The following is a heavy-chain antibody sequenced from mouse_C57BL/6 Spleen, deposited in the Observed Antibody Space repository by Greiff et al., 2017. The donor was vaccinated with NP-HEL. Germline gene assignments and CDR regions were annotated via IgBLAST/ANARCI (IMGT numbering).Heavy chain of an antibody. V-gene: IGHV7-3*01. J-gene: IGHJ2*01. Sequence: EVKLVESGGGLVQPGGSLSLSCAASGFTFTDYYMSWVRQPPGKALEWLGFIRNKANGYTTEYSASVKGRFTISRDNSQSILYLQMNALGAEDSATYYCARAGYYDYYFDYWGQGTTLTVSS. D-gene: IGHD2-4*01. CDR2: IRNKANGYTT. CDR1: GFTFTDYY. CDR3: ARAGYYDYYFDY.